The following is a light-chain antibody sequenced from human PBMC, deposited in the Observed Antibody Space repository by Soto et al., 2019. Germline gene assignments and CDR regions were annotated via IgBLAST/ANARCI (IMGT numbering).Light chain of an antibody. CDR2: DAS. CDR1: QTIANF. V-gene: IGKV1-33*01. J-gene: IGKJ4*01. CDR3: QRYEELPLA. Sequence: DVHLTQSPSTLSASVGDRVAITCQPSQTIANFLKWVQHRPGTAPQLLISDASRLEPGAPSRFSGQGSGTDFTLVISSLQPEDFATYYCQRYEELPLAFGGGTRVEV.